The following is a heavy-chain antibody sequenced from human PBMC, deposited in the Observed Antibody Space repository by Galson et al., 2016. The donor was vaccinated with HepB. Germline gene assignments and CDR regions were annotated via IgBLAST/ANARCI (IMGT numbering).Heavy chain of an antibody. J-gene: IGHJ4*02. Sequence: PALVKPTQTLTLTCSFSGFSLSTSGMGVGWIRQTPGKALEWLALLYWDDDKRYSPSLKTRLSITKVTSENQVVLTMSNMDSVDTATYYCARRRVLETNGYHYDYWGQGILVTVSS. CDR3: ARRRVLETNGYHYDY. D-gene: IGHD3-22*01. CDR2: LYWDDDK. CDR1: GFSLSTSGMG. V-gene: IGHV2-5*02.